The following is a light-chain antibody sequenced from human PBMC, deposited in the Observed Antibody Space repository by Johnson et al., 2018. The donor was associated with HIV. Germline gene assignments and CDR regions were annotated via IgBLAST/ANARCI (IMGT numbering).Light chain of an antibody. CDR1: SSNIGNNY. J-gene: IGLJ1*01. CDR2: DNN. V-gene: IGLV1-51*01. Sequence: QSVLTQPPSVSAAPGQKVTISCSGSSSNIGNNYVSWYQQLPGTAPKLLIYDNNKGPSGIPDRFSGSKSGTSATLGITGLQTGDEADYYCATWDSSLTTGGVFGSGTKVTVL. CDR3: ATWDSSLTTGGV.